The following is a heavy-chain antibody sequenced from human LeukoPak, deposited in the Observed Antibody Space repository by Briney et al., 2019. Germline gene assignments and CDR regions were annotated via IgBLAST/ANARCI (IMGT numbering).Heavy chain of an antibody. CDR2: INGDETST. CDR1: GFTFSSHW. J-gene: IGHJ1*01. D-gene: IGHD2-2*01. Sequence: PGGSLRLSCAASGFTFSSHWMHWARQAPGKGLVWVSRINGDETSTAYADSVKGRFTISRDNAKNTLYLQMNSLRAEDTAVYYCAKEALYCSSTSCYAPEHFQHWGQGTLVTVSS. CDR3: AKEALYCSSTSCYAPEHFQH. V-gene: IGHV3-74*01.